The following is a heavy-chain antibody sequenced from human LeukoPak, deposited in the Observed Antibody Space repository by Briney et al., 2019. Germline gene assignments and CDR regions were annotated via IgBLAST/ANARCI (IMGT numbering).Heavy chain of an antibody. CDR2: IGTGGDT. J-gene: IGHJ3*02. Sequence: GGSLRLSCAASGFPFRSYDMHWVRQPTGKGLEWVSAIGTGGDTYYPDSVKGRFTVVRENAGNTMYLQLSSLRAGDTAMYYCARRSAAAGVDGFDIWGQGTMVIVSS. V-gene: IGHV3-13*01. CDR1: GFPFRSYD. CDR3: ARRSAAAGVDGFDI. D-gene: IGHD6-13*01.